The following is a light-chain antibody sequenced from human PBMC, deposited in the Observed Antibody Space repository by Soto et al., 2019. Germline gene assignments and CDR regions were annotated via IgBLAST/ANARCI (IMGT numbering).Light chain of an antibody. CDR2: EVS. J-gene: IGLJ3*02. CDR3: SSYTGSSTPV. V-gene: IGLV2-14*01. CDR1: SSDVGGYNY. Sequence: QSVLTQPASVSGSPGQSITISCTGTSSDVGGYNYVSWYQHHPGKAPKLMIYEVSNRPSGVSNRFSGSKSGNTASLTISGHQAEDEADYYCSSYTGSSTPVFGGGTKLTVL.